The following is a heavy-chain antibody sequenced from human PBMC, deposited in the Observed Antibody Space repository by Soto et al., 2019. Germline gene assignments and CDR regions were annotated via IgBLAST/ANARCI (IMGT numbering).Heavy chain of an antibody. CDR3: ASQPNYYDSSGYLY. CDR2: IYHSGST. Sequence: PSERVWLTCAVSSSAVISGGYTWNWIRQPPGKGLEWIGYIYHSGSTYYNPSLKSRVTISVDRSKNQFSLKLSSVTAADTAVYYCASQPNYYDSSGYLYWGQGTLVTVS. V-gene: IGHV4-30-2*01. CDR1: SSAVISGGYT. J-gene: IGHJ4*02. D-gene: IGHD3-22*01.